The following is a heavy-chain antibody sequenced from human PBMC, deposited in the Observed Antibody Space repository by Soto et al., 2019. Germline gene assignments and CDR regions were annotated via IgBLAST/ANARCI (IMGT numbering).Heavy chain of an antibody. CDR1: GGSFSGYY. CDR2: INHSGST. Sequence: QVQLQQWGAGLLKPSETLSLTCAVYGGSFSGYYWSWIRQPPGKGLEWIGEINHSGSTNYNPSLKSRVTISVDTAKNQFSLKLSSVTAADTAVYYCARGLAATHFDYWGQGTLVTVSS. D-gene: IGHD2-15*01. V-gene: IGHV4-34*01. J-gene: IGHJ4*02. CDR3: ARGLAATHFDY.